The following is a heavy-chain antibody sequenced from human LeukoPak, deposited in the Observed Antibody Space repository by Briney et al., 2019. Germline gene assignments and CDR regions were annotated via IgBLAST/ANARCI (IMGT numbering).Heavy chain of an antibody. CDR3: ANPLGATGAAVGGY. CDR2: ISGSGGST. Sequence: QSGGSLRLSCAASGFTFSSYAMSWVRQAPGKGLEWVSAISGSGGSTYYADSVKGRFTISRDNSKNTLYLQMNSLRAEDTAVYYCANPLGATGAAVGGYWGQGTLVTVSS. V-gene: IGHV3-23*01. CDR1: GFTFSSYA. D-gene: IGHD5-12*01. J-gene: IGHJ4*02.